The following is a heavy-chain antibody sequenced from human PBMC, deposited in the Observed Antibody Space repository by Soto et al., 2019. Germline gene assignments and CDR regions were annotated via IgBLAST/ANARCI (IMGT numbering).Heavy chain of an antibody. CDR2: INAGNGNT. Sequence: GASVKVSCKASGYTFTSYAMHWVRQAPGQRLEWMGWINAGNGNTKYSQKFQGRVTITRDTSASTAYMELSSLRSEDTAVYYCAKDRSVRGVNWFDPWGQGTLVTAPQ. CDR1: GYTFTSYA. D-gene: IGHD3-10*01. CDR3: AKDRSVRGVNWFDP. V-gene: IGHV1-3*01. J-gene: IGHJ5*02.